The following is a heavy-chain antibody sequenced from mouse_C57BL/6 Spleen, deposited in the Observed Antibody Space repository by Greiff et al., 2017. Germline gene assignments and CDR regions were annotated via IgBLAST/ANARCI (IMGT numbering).Heavy chain of an antibody. V-gene: IGHV5-9*01. Sequence: EVKLVESGGGLVKPGGSLKLSCAASGFTFSSYTMSWVRQTPEKRLEWVATISGGGGNTYYPDSVKGRYTISRDNAKNTLYLQRSSLRSEDTALYDCARDYYGSSLDYWGQGTTLTVSS. CDR3: ARDYYGSSLDY. D-gene: IGHD1-1*01. CDR2: ISGGGGNT. J-gene: IGHJ2*01. CDR1: GFTFSSYT.